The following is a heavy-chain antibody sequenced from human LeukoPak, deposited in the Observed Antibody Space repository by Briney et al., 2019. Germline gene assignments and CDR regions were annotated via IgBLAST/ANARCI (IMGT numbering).Heavy chain of an antibody. Sequence: GGSLRLSCAASGFTFDDYGMSWVRQAPGKGLEWVAGINWNGGSTGYADSVKGRFTISRDNAKNSLYLQMNSLRAEDTALYYCATDNGYAVITYLDYWGQGTLVTVSS. CDR3: ATDNGYAVITYLDY. D-gene: IGHD5-12*01. CDR2: INWNGGST. J-gene: IGHJ4*02. V-gene: IGHV3-20*04. CDR1: GFTFDDYG.